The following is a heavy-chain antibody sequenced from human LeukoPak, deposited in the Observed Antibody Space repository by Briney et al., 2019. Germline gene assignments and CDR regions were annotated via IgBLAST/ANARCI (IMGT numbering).Heavy chain of an antibody. J-gene: IGHJ4*02. CDR2: INPSGGST. V-gene: IGHV1-46*01. CDR3: ARDRMTTVVTPFRSGCYFDY. D-gene: IGHD4-23*01. Sequence: ASVKVSCKASGYTFTSYYMHWVRQAPGQGLEWMGIINPSGGSTSYAQKFQGRVTMTRNTSISTAYMELSSLRSEDTAVYYCARDRMTTVVTPFRSGCYFDYWGQGTLVTVSS. CDR1: GYTFTSYY.